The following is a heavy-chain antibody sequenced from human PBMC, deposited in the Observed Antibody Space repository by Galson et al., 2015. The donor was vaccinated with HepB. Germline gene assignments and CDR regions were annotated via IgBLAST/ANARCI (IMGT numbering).Heavy chain of an antibody. CDR3: ARHGKLGRTGGYWYFDL. V-gene: IGHV4-59*08. CDR2: IYYLGNT. Sequence: SETLSLTCSVSVGSIDDYYWSWIRQPPGKGREWIGYIYYLGNTDQNPSLESRASLSVDTPKNQFSLTLKSVTAADTAVYFCARHGKLGRTGGYWYFDLWGRGTLVTVSP. D-gene: IGHD1-1*01. CDR1: VGSIDDYY. J-gene: IGHJ2*01.